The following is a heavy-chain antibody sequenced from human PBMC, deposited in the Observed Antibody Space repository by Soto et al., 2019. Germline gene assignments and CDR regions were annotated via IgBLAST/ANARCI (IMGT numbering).Heavy chain of an antibody. V-gene: IGHV3-23*01. CDR2: ISGSGDTI. CDR3: AKGPGSYSDFDY. CDR1: GFTFSSYA. J-gene: IGHJ4*02. D-gene: IGHD1-26*01. Sequence: EVQLLESGGGLVQPGGSLRLSCAASGFTFSSYAMSWVRQAPGKGLEWVSSISGSGDTIYYADFVKGRFTISRDNSKNTRYLQMNSLRAEDTALYYCAKGPGSYSDFDYWGQGTLVTVSS.